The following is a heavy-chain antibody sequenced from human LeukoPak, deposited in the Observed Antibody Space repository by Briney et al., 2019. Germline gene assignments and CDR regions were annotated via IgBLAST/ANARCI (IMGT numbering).Heavy chain of an antibody. D-gene: IGHD2-15*01. Sequence: ASVKVSCKASGYTFTSYGITWVRQAPGQGLEWIGWISPYNDNANYAQKLQSRVTMTTDTSTSTAYMELRSLRSDDTAVYYCARAGYCSGGSCHTGAFDIWGQVTMVTGSS. CDR3: ARAGYCSGGSCHTGAFDI. CDR1: GYTFTSYG. V-gene: IGHV1-18*01. J-gene: IGHJ3*02. CDR2: ISPYNDNA.